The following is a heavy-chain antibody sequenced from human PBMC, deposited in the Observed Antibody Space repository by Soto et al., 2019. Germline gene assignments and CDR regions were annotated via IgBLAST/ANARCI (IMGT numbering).Heavy chain of an antibody. D-gene: IGHD3-3*01. J-gene: IGHJ6*02. CDR1: GGSISSYY. V-gene: IGHV4-59*01. CDR3: ARGGTIFGVVTPNYYYYGMDV. CDR2: IYYSGST. Sequence: SETLSLTCTVSGGSISSYYWSWIRQPPGKGLEWIGYIYYSGSTNYNPSLKSRVTISVDTSKNQFSLKLSSVTAADTAVYYCARGGTIFGVVTPNYYYYGMDVWGQGTTVTVSS.